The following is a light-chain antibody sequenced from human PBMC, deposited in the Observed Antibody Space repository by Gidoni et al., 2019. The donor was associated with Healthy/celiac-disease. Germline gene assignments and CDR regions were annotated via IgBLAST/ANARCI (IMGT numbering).Light chain of an antibody. Sequence: QSALTQLASVSGYPGQSITISCTGTSSDVGGYNYVSWYHQHPGKAPSLMIYGVSNRPSGVSNRFSGSTSGNTASLTISGLQAEDEADYYCSSYTSSSTLVVFGGGTKLTVL. CDR2: GVS. V-gene: IGLV2-14*01. CDR3: SSYTSSSTLVV. J-gene: IGLJ2*01. CDR1: SSDVGGYNY.